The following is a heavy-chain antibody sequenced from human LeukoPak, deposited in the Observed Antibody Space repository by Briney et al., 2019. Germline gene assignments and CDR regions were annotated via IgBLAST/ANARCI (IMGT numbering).Heavy chain of an antibody. Sequence: PGGSLRLSCAASGFTFSSYAMSWVRQAPGKGLEWVSYISSSGSTIYYADSVKGRFTISRDNAKNSLYLQMNSLRAEDTAVYYCARRSGYPNWFDPWGQGTLVTVSS. D-gene: IGHD1-1*01. CDR2: ISSSGSTI. CDR1: GFTFSSYA. J-gene: IGHJ5*02. V-gene: IGHV3-48*04. CDR3: ARRSGYPNWFDP.